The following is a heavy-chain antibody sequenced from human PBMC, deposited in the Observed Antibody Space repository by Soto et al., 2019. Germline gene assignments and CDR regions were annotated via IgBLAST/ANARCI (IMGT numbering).Heavy chain of an antibody. CDR2: IYWVDDK. J-gene: IGHJ4*02. Sequence: QITLKESGPTLVKPTQTLTLTCTFSGFSLSTSGVGVGWIRQPPGKALEWLALIYWVDDKRYSPSLKSRLTIXXDTSKTHVALTMTNMDPVDTATYFCTRLVRSSFDYWGQGTLVTVSS. V-gene: IGHV2-5*02. D-gene: IGHD3-10*01. CDR3: TRLVRSSFDY. CDR1: GFSLSTSGVG.